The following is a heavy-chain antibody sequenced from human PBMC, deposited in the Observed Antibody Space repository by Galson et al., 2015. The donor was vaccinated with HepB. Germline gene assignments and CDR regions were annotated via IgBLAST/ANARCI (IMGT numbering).Heavy chain of an antibody. Sequence: SVKVSCKASGYTFTNYYMHWVRQAPGQGLEWMGIINPSGGSTNYAQKFQGRVTMTRDTSTSTVYMELSSLRSEDTAVYYCARGPWGTGTAEKFYYYYYMDVWGKGTTVTVSS. CDR3: ARGPWGTGTAEKFYYYYYMDV. CDR1: GYTFTNYY. J-gene: IGHJ6*03. CDR2: INPSGGST. D-gene: IGHD1-7*01. V-gene: IGHV1-46*01.